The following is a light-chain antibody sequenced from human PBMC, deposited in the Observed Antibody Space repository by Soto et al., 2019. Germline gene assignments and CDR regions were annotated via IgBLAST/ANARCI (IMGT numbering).Light chain of an antibody. CDR2: SNN. J-gene: IGLJ2*01. CDR3: AAWDDSLNGHVV. V-gene: IGLV1-44*01. CDR1: SSNIGSNT. Sequence: QAVVTQPPSASGTPGQRVTISCSGSSSNIGSNTVNWYQQLPGTAPKLLIYSNNQRPSGVPDRFSGSKSGTSASLAISGLQSEDEADYYCAAWDDSLNGHVVFGRGTKVTVL.